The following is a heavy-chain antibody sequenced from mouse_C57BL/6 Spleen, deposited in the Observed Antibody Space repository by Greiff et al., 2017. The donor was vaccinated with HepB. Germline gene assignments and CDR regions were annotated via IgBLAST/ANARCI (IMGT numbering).Heavy chain of an antibody. V-gene: IGHV1-55*01. D-gene: IGHD2-3*01. Sequence: QVHVKQPGAELVKPGASVKMSCKASGYTFTSYWITWVKQRPGQGLEWIGDIYPGSGSTNYNEKFKSKATLTVDTSSSTAYMQLSSLTSEDSAVYYCARKFMPHDGYYDAMDYWGQGTSVTVSS. CDR2: IYPGSGST. J-gene: IGHJ4*01. CDR3: ARKFMPHDGYYDAMDY. CDR1: GYTFTSYW.